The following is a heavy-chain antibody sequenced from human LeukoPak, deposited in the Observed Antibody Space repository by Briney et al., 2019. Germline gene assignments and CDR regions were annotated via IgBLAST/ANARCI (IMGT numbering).Heavy chain of an antibody. J-gene: IGHJ4*02. CDR3: ARTRYSSSYHAFDN. V-gene: IGHV4-30-4*01. Sequence: TSQTLSLTCTVSGGSISSGDYYWSWLRQPPGKGLERIGYIYYSGSTYYNPSLKSRVTISVDTSKNQFSLKLSSVTAADTAVYYCARTRYSSSYHAFDNWGQGTLVTVSS. CDR1: GGSISSGDYY. D-gene: IGHD3-3*01. CDR2: IYYSGST.